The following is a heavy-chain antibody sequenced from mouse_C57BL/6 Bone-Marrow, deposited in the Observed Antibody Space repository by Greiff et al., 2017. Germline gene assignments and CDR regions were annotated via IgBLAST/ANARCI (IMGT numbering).Heavy chain of an antibody. V-gene: IGHV5-6*01. J-gene: IGHJ1*03. D-gene: IGHD2-5*01. Sequence: EVKLMESGGDLVKPGGSLKLSCAASGFTFSSYGMSWVRQTPDKRLEWVATISSGGSYTYYPDSVKGRFTISRDNAKNTLYLQMSSLKSEDTAMYYCARSAYYSNYDWYFDVWGTGTTVTVSS. CDR2: ISSGGSYT. CDR1: GFTFSSYG. CDR3: ARSAYYSNYDWYFDV.